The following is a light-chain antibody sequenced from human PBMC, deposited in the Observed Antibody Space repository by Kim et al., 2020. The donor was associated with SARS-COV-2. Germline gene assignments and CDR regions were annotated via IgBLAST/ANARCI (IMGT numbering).Light chain of an antibody. CDR2: RNN. CDR3: AAWDDSLSGRV. Sequence: ELTQPPSASGTPGQRVTISCSGSSSNIGSNYVYWYQQLPGTAPELLIYRNNQRPSGVPDRFSGSKSGTSASLAISGLRSEDEADYYCAAWDDSLSGRVFGGGTKLTVL. J-gene: IGLJ3*02. CDR1: SSNIGSNY. V-gene: IGLV1-47*01.